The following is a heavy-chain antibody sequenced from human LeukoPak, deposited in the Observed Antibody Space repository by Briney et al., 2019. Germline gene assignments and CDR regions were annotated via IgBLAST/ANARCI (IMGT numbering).Heavy chain of an antibody. V-gene: IGHV3-11*01. J-gene: IGHJ3*01. CDR2: ISTSGGTI. Sequence: GGSLRLSWPASGFTFSDHHMTWIRQPPGKGLEWISHISTSGGTIYYTDSVKGRFTMSRDNARDSLYLQMNSLRADDTAVYYCARDRYSSGWFYAFDLWGQGTKVTVSS. CDR3: ARDRYSSGWFYAFDL. CDR1: GFTFSDHH. D-gene: IGHD6-19*01.